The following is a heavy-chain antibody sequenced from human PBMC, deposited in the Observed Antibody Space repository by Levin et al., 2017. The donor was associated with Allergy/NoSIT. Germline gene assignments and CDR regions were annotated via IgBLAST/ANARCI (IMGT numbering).Heavy chain of an antibody. J-gene: IGHJ4*02. CDR3: ARVMYYYDSSGYQY. D-gene: IGHD3-22*01. V-gene: IGHV3-30-3*01. CDR2: ISYDGSNK. Sequence: GESLKISCAASGFTFSSYAMHWVRQAPGKGLEWVAVISYDGSNKYYADSVKGRFTISRDNSKNTLYLQMNSLRAEDTAVYYCARVMYYYDSSGYQYWGQGTLVTVSS. CDR1: GFTFSSYA.